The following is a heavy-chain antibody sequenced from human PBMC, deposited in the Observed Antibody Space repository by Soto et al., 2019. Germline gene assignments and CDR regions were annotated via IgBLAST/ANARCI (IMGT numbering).Heavy chain of an antibody. Sequence: SETLSLTCAVYGGSFSGYYWSLIRQPPGKGLEWIGEINHSGSTNYNPSLKSRVTISVDTSKNQFSLKLSSVTAADTAVYYCARVKDYDILTGYYSTNFDYWGQGTLVTVSS. CDR3: ARVKDYDILTGYYSTNFDY. CDR1: GGSFSGYY. V-gene: IGHV4-34*01. J-gene: IGHJ4*02. CDR2: INHSGST. D-gene: IGHD3-9*01.